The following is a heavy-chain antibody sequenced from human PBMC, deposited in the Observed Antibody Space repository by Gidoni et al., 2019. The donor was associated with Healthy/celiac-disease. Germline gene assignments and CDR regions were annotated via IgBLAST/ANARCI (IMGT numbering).Heavy chain of an antibody. CDR1: GFTFSSYW. CDR2: IKQDGSDK. Sequence: EVQLVESGGGLVQPGGSLRLSCAASGFTFSSYWMSWVRQAPGKGLEWVANIKQDGSDKYYVDSVKGRFTISRDNAKNSLYLQMNSLRAEDTAVYYCARVLPYYDFWSGYFYYFDYWGQGTLVTVSS. J-gene: IGHJ4*02. CDR3: ARVLPYYDFWSGYFYYFDY. V-gene: IGHV3-7*03. D-gene: IGHD3-3*01.